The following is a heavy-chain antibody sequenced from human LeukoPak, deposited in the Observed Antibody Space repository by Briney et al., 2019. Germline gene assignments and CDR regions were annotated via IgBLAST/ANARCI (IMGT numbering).Heavy chain of an antibody. Sequence: SETLSLTCTVSGGSISSYHWSWIRQPAGKGLEWIGLIYTSGNTNYNPSLKSRVTMSVDTSKKQFSLKLSSVTAADTAVYYCTRSAYSGYDLYYFDYWGQGTLVTVSS. CDR2: IYTSGNT. J-gene: IGHJ4*02. CDR3: TRSAYSGYDLYYFDY. CDR1: GGSISSYH. V-gene: IGHV4-4*07. D-gene: IGHD5-12*01.